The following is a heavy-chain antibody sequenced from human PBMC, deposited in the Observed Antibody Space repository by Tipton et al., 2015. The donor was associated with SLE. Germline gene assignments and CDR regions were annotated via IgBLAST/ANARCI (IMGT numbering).Heavy chain of an antibody. D-gene: IGHD6-6*01. J-gene: IGHJ4*02. CDR2: IYYSGST. CDR1: GGSFSSYY. V-gene: IGHV4-34*01. Sequence: TLSLTCAVYGGSFSSYYWGWIRQPPGKGLEWIGNIYYSGSTYYNPSLKSPVTISVDTSKNQFSLKLSSVTAADTAVYYCAREGRREQLALDYWGQGTLVTVSP. CDR3: AREGRREQLALDY.